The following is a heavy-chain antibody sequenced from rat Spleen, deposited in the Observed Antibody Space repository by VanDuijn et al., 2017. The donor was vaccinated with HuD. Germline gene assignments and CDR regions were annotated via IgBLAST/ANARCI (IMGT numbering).Heavy chain of an antibody. Sequence: EVQLVESGGGLVQPGRSLKLSCAASGFTFSDYGMAWVRQAPTKGLEWVATISPSGGNTYYRDSVKGRFTISRDNAKNTQYLQMDSLRSEDTATYYCTRGYVMDAWGQGASVTVSS. CDR1: GFTFSDYG. CDR2: ISPSGGNT. J-gene: IGHJ4*01. CDR3: TRGYVMDA. V-gene: IGHV5S13*01.